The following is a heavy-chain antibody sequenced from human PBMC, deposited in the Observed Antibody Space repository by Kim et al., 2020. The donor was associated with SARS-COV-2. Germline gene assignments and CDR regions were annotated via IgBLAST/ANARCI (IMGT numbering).Heavy chain of an antibody. Sequence: PSLKSRVTISVDTSKNQFSLKLSSVTAADTAVYYCARILRYYYDSSGYTHWGQGTLVTVSS. CDR3: ARILRYYYDSSGYTH. J-gene: IGHJ4*02. D-gene: IGHD3-22*01. V-gene: IGHV4-34*01.